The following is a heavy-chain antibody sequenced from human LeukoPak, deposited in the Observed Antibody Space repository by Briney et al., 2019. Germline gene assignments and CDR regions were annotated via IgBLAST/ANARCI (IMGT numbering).Heavy chain of an antibody. CDR3: ARRLLWFGEAGWFDP. CDR2: IYYSGST. J-gene: IGHJ5*02. Sequence: SETLSLTCTVSGGSISSYYWSWIRQPPGKGLEWIGYIYYSGSTNFNPSLKSRVTISVDTSKNQFSLKLSSVTAADTAVYYCARRLLWFGEAGWFDPWGQGTLVTVSS. D-gene: IGHD3-10*01. V-gene: IGHV4-59*01. CDR1: GGSISSYY.